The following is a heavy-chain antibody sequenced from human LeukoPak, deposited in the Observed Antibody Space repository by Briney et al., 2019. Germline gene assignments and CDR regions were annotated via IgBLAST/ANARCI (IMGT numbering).Heavy chain of an antibody. CDR3: ARQMAPTAYPWYFHH. D-gene: IGHD1-1*01. J-gene: IGHJ1*01. V-gene: IGHV5-51*01. Sequence: PGASLQISCKASGYSFTNHWIGWVRQLPGKGLEWMGIIYPGDSDTKYSPSFQGQVTISADKSISTAFLQWGSLKASDSAMYYCARQMAPTAYPWYFHHWGQGTLVTVSS. CDR2: IYPGDSDT. CDR1: GYSFTNHW.